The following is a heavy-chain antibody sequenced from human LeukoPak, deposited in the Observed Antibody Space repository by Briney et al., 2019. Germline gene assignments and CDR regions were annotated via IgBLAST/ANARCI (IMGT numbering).Heavy chain of an antibody. CDR1: GFTFTSSA. CDR2: IVVGSGNT. V-gene: IGHV1-58*02. Sequence: SVKVSCKASGFTFTSSAMQWVRQARGQRLEWIGWIVVGSGNTSYAQKFQERFTITRDMSTSTAYMELSSLRSEDTAVYYCAAVPRAKVVPAAISYYYMDVWGKGTTVTVSS. CDR3: AAVPRAKVVPAAISYYYMDV. D-gene: IGHD2-2*02. J-gene: IGHJ6*03.